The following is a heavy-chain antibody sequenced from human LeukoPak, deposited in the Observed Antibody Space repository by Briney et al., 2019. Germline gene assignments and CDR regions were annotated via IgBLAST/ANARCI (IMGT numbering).Heavy chain of an antibody. D-gene: IGHD5-18*01. J-gene: IGHJ4*02. CDR1: GFTFSSYA. V-gene: IGHV3-23*01. Sequence: GGSLRLSCAAPGFTFSSYAMSWVRQAPGKGLEWVSAISGSGGSTYYADSVKGRFTISRDNSKNTLYLQMNSLRAEDTAVYYCAKGLKSGYTHGPFDYWGQGTLVTVSS. CDR3: AKGLKSGYTHGPFDY. CDR2: ISGSGGST.